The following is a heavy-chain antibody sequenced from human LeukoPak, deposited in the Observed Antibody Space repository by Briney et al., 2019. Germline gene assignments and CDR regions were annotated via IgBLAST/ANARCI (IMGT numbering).Heavy chain of an antibody. V-gene: IGHV1-46*01. J-gene: IGHJ4*02. D-gene: IGHD3-22*01. CDR3: ARQAPEYYHDSSGYQDY. CDR1: GYTFTSYY. Sequence: GASVKVSCKASGYTFTSYYMHWVRQAPGQGLEWMGIINPSGGSTSYAQKFQGRVTMTRDTSTSTVYMELSSLRSEDTAVYYCARQAPEYYHDSSGYQDYWGQGTLVTVSS. CDR2: INPSGGST.